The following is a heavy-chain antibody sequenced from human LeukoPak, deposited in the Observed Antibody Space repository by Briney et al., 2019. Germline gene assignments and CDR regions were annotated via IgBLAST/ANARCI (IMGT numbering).Heavy chain of an antibody. J-gene: IGHJ6*02. CDR3: ARDRGCSSTSCYRHYYYGMDV. CDR1: GFTFSDYY. Sequence: GGSLRLSCAASGFTFSDYYMSWIRQAPGKGLEWVSYISSSGSTIYYADSVKGRFTISRDNAKNSLHLQMNSLRAEDTAVYYCARDRGCSSTSCYRHYYYGMDVWGQGTTVTVSS. D-gene: IGHD2-2*01. CDR2: ISSSGSTI. V-gene: IGHV3-11*01.